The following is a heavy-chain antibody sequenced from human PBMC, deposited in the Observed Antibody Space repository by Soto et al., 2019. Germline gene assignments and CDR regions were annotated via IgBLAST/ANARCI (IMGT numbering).Heavy chain of an antibody. Sequence: QVQLVQSGAEVKKPGSSVKVSCKASGGTFSSYAISWVRQAPGQGLEWMGGIIPIFGTANYAQKFQGRVTITADESTSTAYMERSSLRSEDTAVYYCARGGNGSGWGVYWFDPWGQGTLVTVSS. D-gene: IGHD6-19*01. J-gene: IGHJ5*02. V-gene: IGHV1-69*01. CDR1: GGTFSSYA. CDR3: ARGGNGSGWGVYWFDP. CDR2: IIPIFGTA.